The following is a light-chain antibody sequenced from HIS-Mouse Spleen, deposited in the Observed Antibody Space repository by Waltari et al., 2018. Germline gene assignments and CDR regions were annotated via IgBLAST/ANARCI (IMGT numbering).Light chain of an antibody. CDR3: SSYTSSSLV. J-gene: IGLJ2*01. CDR1: SSDVGGYNY. V-gene: IGLV2-14*03. Sequence: QSALTQPASVSGSPGQSIPISCTGTSSDVGGYNYLSWYQQHPGKAPKLMIYDVSNRPSGVSNRFSGSKSGNTASLTISGLQAEDEADYYCSSYTSSSLVFGGGTKLTVL. CDR2: DVS.